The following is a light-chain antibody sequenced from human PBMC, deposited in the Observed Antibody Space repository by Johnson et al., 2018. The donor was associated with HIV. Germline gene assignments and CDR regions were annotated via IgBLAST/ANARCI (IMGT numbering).Light chain of an antibody. V-gene: IGLV1-51*01. CDR2: DNN. CDR3: GTWDSSLSSYV. CDR1: SSNIGNNY. Sequence: QSLLTQPPSVSAAPGQKVTISCSGSSSNIGNNYVSWYQHLPGTAPQLLIYDNNKRPSGIPDRFSGSKSGTSATLGITGLQTGDETNYYCGTWDSSLSSYVFGTGTEVTVL. J-gene: IGLJ1*01.